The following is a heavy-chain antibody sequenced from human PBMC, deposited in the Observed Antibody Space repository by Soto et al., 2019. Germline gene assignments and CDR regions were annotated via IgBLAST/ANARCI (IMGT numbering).Heavy chain of an antibody. Sequence: EVQLLESGGGLVQPGGSLRLSCAASGFTFSSYAMSWVRQAPGKGLEWVSAISGSGGSTYYAHSVKGRFTISRDNSKNTLYLQMNRLSAEDTAVSYCAKRTPGYCSSTRCPSHYYYYYMDVWGKGTTVTVSS. CDR1: GFTFSSYA. J-gene: IGHJ6*03. CDR3: AKRTPGYCSSTRCPSHYYYYYMDV. CDR2: ISGSGGST. D-gene: IGHD2-2*01. V-gene: IGHV3-23*01.